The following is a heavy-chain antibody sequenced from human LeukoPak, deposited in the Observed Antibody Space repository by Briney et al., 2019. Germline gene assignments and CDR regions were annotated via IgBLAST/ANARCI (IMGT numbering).Heavy chain of an antibody. D-gene: IGHD3-9*01. V-gene: IGHV1-2*02. CDR1: GYIFTAYY. CDR3: ARTTKFMLVTGLGY. J-gene: IGHJ4*02. CDR2: INPNSGGT. Sequence: ASVKVSCKASGYIFTAYYIHWVRQAPGQGLEWMGWINPNSGGTNYAQKFQGRVTMTTDTSISTVYMELSGLRSDDTAVYYCARTTKFMLVTGLGYWGQGTLVTVSS.